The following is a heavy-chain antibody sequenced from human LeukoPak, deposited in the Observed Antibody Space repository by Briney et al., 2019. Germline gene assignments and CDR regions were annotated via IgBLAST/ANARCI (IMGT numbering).Heavy chain of an antibody. J-gene: IGHJ5*01. CDR2: IYPGDSDT. CDR3: ARGTDFGVHWFDS. CDR1: GYSFTSYW. Sequence: GESLKISCKGSGYSFTSYWIGWVRQMPGKGLEWMGIIYPGDSDTRYSPSFQGQVTISADKSISTAYLQWTTVKASDTAIYYCARGTDFGVHWFDSWGQGTLVTVSS. D-gene: IGHD4-17*01. V-gene: IGHV5-51*01.